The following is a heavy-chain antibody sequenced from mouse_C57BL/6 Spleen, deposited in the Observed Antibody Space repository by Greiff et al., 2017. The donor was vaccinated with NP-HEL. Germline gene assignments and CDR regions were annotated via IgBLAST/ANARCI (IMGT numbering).Heavy chain of an antibody. Sequence: QVTLKESGPGLLQPSQTLSLTCSFSGFSLSTSNMGMGWIRQPSGKGLEWLAHIWWNDDKYYKPSLESRRTISKDTSNTQVFLKSTSVDNADTAKYYCAQISPITTVAYWYFDVWGTGTTVTVSS. J-gene: IGHJ1*03. CDR1: GFSLSTSNMG. CDR3: AQISPITTVAYWYFDV. CDR2: IWWNDDK. V-gene: IGHV8-5*01. D-gene: IGHD1-1*01.